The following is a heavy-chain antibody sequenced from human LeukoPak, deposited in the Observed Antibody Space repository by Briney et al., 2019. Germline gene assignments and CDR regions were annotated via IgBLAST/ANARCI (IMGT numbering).Heavy chain of an antibody. CDR2: ISYDGSNK. D-gene: IGHD3-16*01. V-gene: IGHV3-30*04. J-gene: IGHJ3*02. Sequence: GGSLRLSCAASGFTFSSYAMHWVRQAPGKGLEWVAVISYDGSNKYYADSVKGRFTISRDNSKNTLYLQMNSLRAEDTAVYYCARDQGGAPSAFDIWGQGTMVTVSS. CDR3: ARDQGGAPSAFDI. CDR1: GFTFSSYA.